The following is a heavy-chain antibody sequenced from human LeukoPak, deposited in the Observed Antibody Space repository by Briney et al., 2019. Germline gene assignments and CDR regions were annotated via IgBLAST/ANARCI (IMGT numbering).Heavy chain of an antibody. J-gene: IGHJ4*02. CDR3: ARGALNQLLGY. V-gene: IGHV1-46*01. CDR1: GYTFTSYY. CDR2: INPSGGST. Sequence: ASVKVSCKASGYTFTSYYMHWVRQAPGQGLEWMGIINPSGGSTSYAQKFQGRVTMTRDTSTSTVYMELNSLRAEDTAVYYCARGALNQLLGYWGQGTLVTVSS. D-gene: IGHD2-2*01.